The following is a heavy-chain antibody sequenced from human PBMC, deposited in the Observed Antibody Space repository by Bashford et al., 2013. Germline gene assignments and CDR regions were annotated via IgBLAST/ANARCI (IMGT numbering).Heavy chain of an antibody. V-gene: IGHV3-33*01. D-gene: IGHD1-1*01. CDR3: ARDGGTWKKPSRTT. J-gene: IGHJ4*02. CDR2: IWAAGTHQ. Sequence: VRQAPGKGLEWVGVIWAAGTHQFYADAVKGRFTISRDNSQNTVYLQMDDLRVEDTALYYCARDGGTWKKPSRTTGGQGALVTVSS.